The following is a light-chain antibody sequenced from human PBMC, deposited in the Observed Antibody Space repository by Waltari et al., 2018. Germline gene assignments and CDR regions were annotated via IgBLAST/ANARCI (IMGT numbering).Light chain of an antibody. CDR3: QQSYSIPWT. CDR1: QSISRD. V-gene: IGKV1-39*01. J-gene: IGKJ1*01. CDR2: GAS. Sequence: IQMTQSPSSLSASVGDKVIITCRASQSISRDLNWYQQKPGKAPKLLIYGASNLQSGVPSRFSGSESGTDLTLTISSLQPEDFATYYCQQSYSIPWTFGQGTKVEIK.